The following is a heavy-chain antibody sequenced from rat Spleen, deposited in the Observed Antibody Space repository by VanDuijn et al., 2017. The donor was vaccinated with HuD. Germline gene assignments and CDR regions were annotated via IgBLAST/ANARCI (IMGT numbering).Heavy chain of an antibody. J-gene: IGHJ2*01. V-gene: IGHV5-20*01. CDR1: GFTFSDYY. CDR3: TRDYAGYRYNYGYFDY. CDR2: INNDGSNT. Sequence: EVQLVESDGGLVQPGRSLKLSCAASGFTFSDYYMAWVRQAPTKGLEWVATINNDGSNTYYRDSVKGRFTISRDNAKSSQYLQMNSLRSEDTATYYCTRDYAGYRYNYGYFDYWGQGVMVTVSS. D-gene: IGHD1-5*01.